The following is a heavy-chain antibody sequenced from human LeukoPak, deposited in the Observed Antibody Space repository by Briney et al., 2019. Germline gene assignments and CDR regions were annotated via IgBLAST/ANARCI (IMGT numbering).Heavy chain of an antibody. CDR3: AREDASGLDY. CDR2: ISSSSSTI. V-gene: IGHV3-48*01. Sequence: GGSLGLSCAASGFTFSSYAMSWVRQAPGKGLEWVSYISSSSSTIYYADSVKGRFTISRDNAKNSLYLQMNSLRAEDTAVYYCAREDASGLDYWGQGTLVIVSS. CDR1: GFTFSSYA. D-gene: IGHD5-12*01. J-gene: IGHJ4*02.